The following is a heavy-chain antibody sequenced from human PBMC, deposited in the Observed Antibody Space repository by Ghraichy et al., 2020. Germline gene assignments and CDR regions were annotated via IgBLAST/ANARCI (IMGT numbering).Heavy chain of an antibody. J-gene: IGHJ5*02. V-gene: IGHV4-34*01. CDR3: ARDLGSYSPSGFDP. Sequence: SETLPLTCAVYGGSFSGYYWSWIRQPPGKGLEWIGEINHSGSTNYNPSLKSRVTISVDTSKNQFSLKLSSVTAADTAVYYCARDLGSYSPSGFDPWGQGTLVTVSS. D-gene: IGHD1-26*01. CDR1: GGSFSGYY. CDR2: INHSGST.